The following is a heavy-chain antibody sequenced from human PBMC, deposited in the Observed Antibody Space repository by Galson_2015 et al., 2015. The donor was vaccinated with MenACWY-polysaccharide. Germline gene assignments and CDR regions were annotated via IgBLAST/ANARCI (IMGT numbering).Heavy chain of an antibody. Sequence: SVKVSCKASGYTSTSYEINWVRQAPGQGLEWMGWMYPNSGNIGYAQKFLGKFTMTRDTSIGTAYMELNDLRPEHTAVYYCARAGYKASDYWGQGTLVTVSS. D-gene: IGHD5-18*01. CDR1: GYTSTSYE. CDR2: MYPNSGNI. V-gene: IGHV1-8*01. J-gene: IGHJ4*02. CDR3: ARAGYKASDY.